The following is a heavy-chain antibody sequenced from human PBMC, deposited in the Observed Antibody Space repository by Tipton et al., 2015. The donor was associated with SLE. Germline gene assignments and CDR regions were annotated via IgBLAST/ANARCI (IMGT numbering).Heavy chain of an antibody. CDR3: ARSEGAAGNFYYYNGMDV. Sequence: TLSLTCAVYGGSFSGYYWSWIRQPPGKGLEWIGEINLSGRANYSPSLKSRVTISEDMSKKQFSLRLSSVTAADTAVYYCARSEGAAGNFYYYNGMDVWGQGTTVTVSS. CDR1: GGSFSGYY. CDR2: INLSGRA. D-gene: IGHD6-13*01. V-gene: IGHV4-34*01. J-gene: IGHJ6*02.